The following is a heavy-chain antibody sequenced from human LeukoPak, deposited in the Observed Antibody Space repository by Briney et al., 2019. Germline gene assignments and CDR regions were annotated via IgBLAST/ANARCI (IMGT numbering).Heavy chain of an antibody. CDR1: GYSFINFW. J-gene: IGHJ4*02. V-gene: IGHV5-51*01. D-gene: IGHD3-16*02. Sequence: GGSLKISWKGSGYSFINFWIGWVRQLPGKGLGWMGIIYPAEFDTSSSPSLQDQFTIPADKSIRTAYLQWNSLKASDSAMYYCVRMGGEANYDYLWGTYRLQYFDFWGQGTLVTVSS. CDR3: VRMGGEANYDYLWGTYRLQYFDF. CDR2: IYPAEFDT.